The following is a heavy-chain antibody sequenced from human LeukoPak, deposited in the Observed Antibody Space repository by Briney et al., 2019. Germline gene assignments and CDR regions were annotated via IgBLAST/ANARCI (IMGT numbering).Heavy chain of an antibody. Sequence: GGSLRLSCAASGFTFSRFWMHWVRQVPGKGLVWVSRISGDGSNTNYADSVKGRFTISRDNSKNTLYLQMTSLRVEDTAVYYCAQSGGMDVWGQGTTVTVSS. CDR3: AQSGGMDV. J-gene: IGHJ6*02. CDR2: ISGDGSNT. CDR1: GFTFSRFW. V-gene: IGHV3-74*01.